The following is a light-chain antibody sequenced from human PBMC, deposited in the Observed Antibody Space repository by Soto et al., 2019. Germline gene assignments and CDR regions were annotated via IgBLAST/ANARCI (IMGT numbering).Light chain of an antibody. V-gene: IGLV2-14*01. J-gene: IGLJ2*01. CDR2: GVS. Sequence: QSVLTQPASVSGSPGQSITISCTGTSSDIGGYNYVSWYQQYPGKAPKLMIFGVSDRPSGVSNRFSGSKSGTTASLTISGIQAEDEADYYCSSYKTSSTVVVFGGGTKLTVL. CDR3: SSYKTSSTVVV. CDR1: SSDIGGYNY.